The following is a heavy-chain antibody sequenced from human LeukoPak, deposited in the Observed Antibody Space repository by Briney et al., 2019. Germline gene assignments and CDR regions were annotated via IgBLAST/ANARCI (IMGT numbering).Heavy chain of an antibody. CDR3: AKAIGDYVAFDI. CDR2: ISGSGGST. D-gene: IGHD4-17*01. CDR1: GFTFSSYA. J-gene: IGHJ3*02. Sequence: PGGSLRLSCAASGFTFSSYAMSWVRRAPGKGLEWVSAISGSGGSTYYADSVKGRFTISRDNSKNTLYLQMNSLRAEDTAVYYCAKAIGDYVAFDIRGQGTMVTVSS. V-gene: IGHV3-23*01.